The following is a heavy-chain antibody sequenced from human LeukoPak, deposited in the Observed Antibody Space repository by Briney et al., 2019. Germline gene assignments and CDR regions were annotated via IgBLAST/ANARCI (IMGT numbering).Heavy chain of an antibody. CDR1: GGSISSYY. Sequence: SETLSLTCTVSGGSISSYYWSWIRQPPGKGLEWIGYIYYSGSTNYNPSLKSRVTISVDTSKNQFSLKLSSVTAADTAVYYCARLGSSSSPDDYWGQGTLVTVSS. V-gene: IGHV4-59*01. J-gene: IGHJ4*02. CDR2: IYYSGST. D-gene: IGHD6-6*01. CDR3: ARLGSSSSPDDY.